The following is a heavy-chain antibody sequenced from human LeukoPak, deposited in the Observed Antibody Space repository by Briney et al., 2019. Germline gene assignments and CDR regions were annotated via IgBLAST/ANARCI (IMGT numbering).Heavy chain of an antibody. D-gene: IGHD2-21*01. CDR2: INPNSGGT. Sequence: ASVKVSCKTSGYIFTGYYMHWVRQAAGQGLEWMGWINPNSGGTNYAQKFQGRVTMTRDASISTVYMELSSLRSDDTAVYYCSTEDKYCGGANCGKYWGQGTLVTVSS. V-gene: IGHV1-2*02. J-gene: IGHJ4*02. CDR3: STEDKYCGGANCGKY. CDR1: GYIFTGYY.